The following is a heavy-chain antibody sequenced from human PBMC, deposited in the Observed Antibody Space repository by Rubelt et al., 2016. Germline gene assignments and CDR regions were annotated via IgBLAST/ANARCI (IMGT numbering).Heavy chain of an antibody. Sequence: TVSGDSIITYYWSWVRQPPGKGLEWIENIYYSGSTKYNPSLKSRVTISVDTSKNQFSLKLSSVTAADTAVYYCARLAYMPQLAGTFYFDHWGQGTLVTVSS. CDR2: IYYSGST. V-gene: IGHV4-59*08. D-gene: IGHD6-19*01. CDR1: GDSIITYY. J-gene: IGHJ4*02. CDR3: ARLAYMPQLAGTFYFDH.